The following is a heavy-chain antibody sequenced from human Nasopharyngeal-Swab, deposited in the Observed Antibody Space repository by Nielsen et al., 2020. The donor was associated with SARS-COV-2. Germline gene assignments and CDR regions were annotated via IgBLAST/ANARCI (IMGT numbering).Heavy chain of an antibody. CDR2: ISAYNGNT. D-gene: IGHD3-22*01. CDR3: ATYDSSTTDAFDI. CDR1: GYTFTSYG. V-gene: IGHV1-18*01. Sequence: ASVKVSCNASGYTFTSYGISWVRQAPGQGLEWMGWISAYNGNTNYAQKLQGRVTMNTDTSTSTAYMELRSLRSDDTAVYYCATYDSSTTDAFDIWGQGTMVTVSS. J-gene: IGHJ3*02.